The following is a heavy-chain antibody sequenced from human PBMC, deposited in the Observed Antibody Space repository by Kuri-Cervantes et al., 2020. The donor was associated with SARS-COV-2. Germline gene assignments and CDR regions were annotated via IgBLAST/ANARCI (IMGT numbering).Heavy chain of an antibody. Sequence: GSLRLSCAVYGGSFSGYYWSWIRQPPGKGLEWIGEISHIGSTNYNPSLKSRLTISVDTSKNQFSLTLSSVTAADTAVYYCARHAQQWLVRYFDYWGQGTLVPSPQ. D-gene: IGHD6-19*01. CDR1: GGSFSGYY. CDR3: ARHAQQWLVRYFDY. J-gene: IGHJ4*02. CDR2: ISHIGST. V-gene: IGHV4-34*01.